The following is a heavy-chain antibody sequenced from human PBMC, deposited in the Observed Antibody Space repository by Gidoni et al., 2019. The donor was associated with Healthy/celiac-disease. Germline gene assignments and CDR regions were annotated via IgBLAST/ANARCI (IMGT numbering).Heavy chain of an antibody. D-gene: IGHD4-4*01. CDR3: ASYTVTNVDY. J-gene: IGHJ4*02. CDR2: IKQDGSEK. V-gene: IGHV3-7*03. CDR1: GFTFSRYW. Sequence: EVQLVESGGGLVKPGGSLRLSCAASGFTFSRYWMRWVRQAPGKGLEWVANIKQDGSEKYYVDSVKGRFTISRDNAKNSLYLQMNSLRAEDTAVYYCASYTVTNVDYWGQGTLVTVSS.